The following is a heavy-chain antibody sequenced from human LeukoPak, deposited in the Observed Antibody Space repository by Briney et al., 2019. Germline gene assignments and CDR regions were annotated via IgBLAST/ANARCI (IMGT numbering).Heavy chain of an antibody. CDR1: GISFSIYT. J-gene: IGHJ4*02. CDR3: ARERASCYFDY. V-gene: IGHV3-30*04. D-gene: IGHD1-1*01. Sequence: GGSLRFSCAASGISFSIYTMHWLRQAPGKGLEWVAVISNDGGYIDYADSVRGRFTISRDNSKNTLYLQMNSLRGEDTAVYSCARERASCYFDYWGQGTLVTVSS. CDR2: ISNDGGYI.